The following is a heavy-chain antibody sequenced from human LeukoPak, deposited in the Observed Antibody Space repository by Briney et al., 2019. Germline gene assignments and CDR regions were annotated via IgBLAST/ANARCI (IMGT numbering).Heavy chain of an antibody. D-gene: IGHD6-13*01. V-gene: IGHV1-18*01. CDR1: GYTFTSYG. CDR2: ISAYNGNT. CDR3: ARDLSIAAAGTYGY. Sequence: ASVKVSCKASGYTFTSYGISWVRQAPGQGLEWMGWISAYNGNTKYAQKLQGRVTMTTDTSTSTAYMELRSLRSDDAAVYYCARDLSIAAAGTYGYWGQGTLVTASS. J-gene: IGHJ4*02.